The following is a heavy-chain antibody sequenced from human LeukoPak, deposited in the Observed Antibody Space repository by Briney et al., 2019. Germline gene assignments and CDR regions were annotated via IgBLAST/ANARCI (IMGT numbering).Heavy chain of an antibody. Sequence: SETLSLTCTVSGGSISSSSYYWGWIRQPPGKGLEWIGSIYYSGSTYYNPSLKSRVTISVDTSKNQFSLKLSSVTAADTAVYYCARLFDYYGSGSYSASIDYWGQGTLVTVSS. CDR3: ARLFDYYGSGSYSASIDY. CDR2: IYYSGST. V-gene: IGHV4-39*01. J-gene: IGHJ4*02. CDR1: GGSISSSSYY. D-gene: IGHD3-10*01.